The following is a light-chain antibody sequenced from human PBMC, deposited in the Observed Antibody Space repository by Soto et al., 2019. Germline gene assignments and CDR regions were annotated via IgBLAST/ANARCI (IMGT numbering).Light chain of an antibody. J-gene: IGKJ4*01. CDR1: QSVSSN. V-gene: IGKV3-15*01. Sequence: EIVMTQSPATLSVFPGVRATLSCRASQSVSSNLAWYQQKPGQAPRLLIYGVSTRATGIPARFSGSGSGTEFTLNISSLQSEDCAAYYCQQYNNRPLTFGGGTKVEIK. CDR3: QQYNNRPLT. CDR2: GVS.